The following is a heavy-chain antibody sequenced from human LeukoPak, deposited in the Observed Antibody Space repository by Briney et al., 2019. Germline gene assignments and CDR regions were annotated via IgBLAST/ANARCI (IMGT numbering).Heavy chain of an antibody. Sequence: PSETLSLTCAVSGGSISSSSYYWGWIRQPPGKGLEWIGSIYYSGSTKYNPSLKSRVTMSLGSSRNQFSLLLNSVTAADTAVYYCARHATSSYSGFDLHFDYWGQGILVTVSS. CDR3: ARHATSSYSGFDLHFDY. CDR2: IYYSGST. CDR1: GGSISSSSYY. J-gene: IGHJ4*02. D-gene: IGHD5-12*01. V-gene: IGHV4-39*01.